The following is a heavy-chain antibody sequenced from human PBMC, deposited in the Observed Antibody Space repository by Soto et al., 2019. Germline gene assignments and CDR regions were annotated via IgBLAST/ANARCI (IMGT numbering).Heavy chain of an antibody. CDR1: GFTFSSYG. CDR3: AKDGQWLDVYLES. J-gene: IGHJ4*02. V-gene: IGHV3-30*18. D-gene: IGHD6-19*01. CDR2: ISYDGSNK. Sequence: GGSLRLSCAASGFTFSSYGMHWVRQAPGKGLEWVAVISYDGSNKYYADSVKGRFTISRDNSKNTLYLQMNSLRAEDTAVYYCAKDGQWLDVYLESWGQGTQVTVSS.